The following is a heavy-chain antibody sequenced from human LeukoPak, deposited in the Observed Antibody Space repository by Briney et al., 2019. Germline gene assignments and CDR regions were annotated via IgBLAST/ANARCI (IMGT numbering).Heavy chain of an antibody. V-gene: IGHV3-15*01. D-gene: IGHD2-15*01. J-gene: IGHJ4*02. CDR1: GFTFSNER. CDR3: TTDARANLGYCSGASCQFDY. CDR2: IKSKTDSGKT. Sequence: PGGSLRLSCAAPGFTFSNERMNWVRQAPGKGLEWVGRIKSKTDSGKTDYAAPVKGRFTISRDDSKNTLYLQMNSLKTRDTAVYYCTTDARANLGYCSGASCQFDYWGQGTLVTVSS.